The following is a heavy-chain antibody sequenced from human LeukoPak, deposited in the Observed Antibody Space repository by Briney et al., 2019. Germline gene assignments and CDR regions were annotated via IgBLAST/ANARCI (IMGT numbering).Heavy chain of an antibody. CDR1: GGSISRGGYY. J-gene: IGHJ4*02. D-gene: IGHD3-22*01. CDR2: IYYSGST. V-gene: IGHV4-31*03. CDR3: ARGTRRTYYYDSSGYWGPFDY. Sequence: SQTLSLTCTVSGGSISRGGYYWSWIRQHPGKGLEWIGYIYYSGSTYYNPSLKSRVTISVDTSKNQFSLKLSSVTAADTAVYYCARGTRRTYYYDSSGYWGPFDYWGQGTLVTVSS.